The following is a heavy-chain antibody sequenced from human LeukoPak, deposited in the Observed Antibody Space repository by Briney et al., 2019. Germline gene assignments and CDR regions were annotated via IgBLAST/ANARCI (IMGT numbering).Heavy chain of an antibody. Sequence: GASVKVSCKASGYTLTSYGISWVRQGPGQGLEWMGWISAYNGNPTYAQKLQGRVTVTTDTSTSTAYMELRSLISGDTAVYYCARAGQGYYYDTSAYYYDYWGQGTLVTVSS. CDR3: ARAGQGYYYDTSAYYYDY. CDR2: ISAYNGNP. J-gene: IGHJ4*02. V-gene: IGHV1-18*01. D-gene: IGHD3-22*01. CDR1: GYTLTSYG.